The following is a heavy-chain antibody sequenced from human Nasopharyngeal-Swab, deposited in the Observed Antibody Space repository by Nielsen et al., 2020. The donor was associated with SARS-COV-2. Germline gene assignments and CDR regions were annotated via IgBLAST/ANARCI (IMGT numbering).Heavy chain of an antibody. J-gene: IGHJ3*02. D-gene: IGHD3-10*01. CDR2: ISSSSTYI. Sequence: GESLKISCAASGFTFGSHSMNWVRQAPGKGLEWVSSISSSSTYIYYADSVKGRFTISRDNAKNSLYLQMNSLRVEDTAVYYCARVLLRALGKFGEGYAFDIWGQGTMVTVSS. V-gene: IGHV3-21*01. CDR1: GFTFGSHS. CDR3: ARVLLRALGKFGEGYAFDI.